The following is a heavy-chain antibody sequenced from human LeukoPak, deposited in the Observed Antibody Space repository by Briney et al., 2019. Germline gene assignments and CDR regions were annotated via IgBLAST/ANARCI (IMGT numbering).Heavy chain of an antibody. CDR1: GFSFSSYW. D-gene: IGHD2-2*01. Sequence: GGSLRLSCAASGFSFSSYWMSWVRQAPGKGLEWVADIKQDGTEKYYVDSVKGRFTISRDNAKKSLYLQMNSLRAEDTAVYYCARAYQLLFVDTHFDYWGQGTLVIVS. J-gene: IGHJ4*02. CDR2: IKQDGTEK. CDR3: ARAYQLLFVDTHFDY. V-gene: IGHV3-7*01.